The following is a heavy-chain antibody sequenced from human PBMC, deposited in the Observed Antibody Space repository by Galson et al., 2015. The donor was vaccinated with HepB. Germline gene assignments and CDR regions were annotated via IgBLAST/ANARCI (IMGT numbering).Heavy chain of an antibody. V-gene: IGHV5-10-1*01. Sequence: QSGAEVKKPGESLRISCKGSGYSFTSYWISWVRQMPGKGLEWMGRIDPSDSYTNYSPSFQGHVTISADKSISTAYLQWSSLKASDTAMYYCARAGGDSSSWWGYYYGMDVWGQGTTVTVSS. CDR1: GYSFTSYW. D-gene: IGHD6-13*01. CDR3: ARAGGDSSSWWGYYYGMDV. J-gene: IGHJ6*02. CDR2: IDPSDSYT.